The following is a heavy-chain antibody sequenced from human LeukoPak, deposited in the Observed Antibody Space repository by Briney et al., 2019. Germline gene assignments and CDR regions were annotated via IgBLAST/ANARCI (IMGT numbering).Heavy chain of an antibody. CDR2: INPNSGGT. Sequence: ASVKVSCKASGYTFTGYYMYWVRQAPGQGLGWMGRINPNSGGTNYAQKFQGRVTMTRDTSISTAYMELSRLRSDDTAVYYCARGYYYGSGSYWPDYWGQGTLVTVSS. V-gene: IGHV1-2*06. CDR3: ARGYYYGSGSYWPDY. CDR1: GYTFTGYY. D-gene: IGHD3-10*01. J-gene: IGHJ4*02.